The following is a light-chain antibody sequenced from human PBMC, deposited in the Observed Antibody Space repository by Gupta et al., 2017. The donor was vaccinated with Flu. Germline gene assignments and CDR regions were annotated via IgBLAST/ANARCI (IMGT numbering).Light chain of an antibody. CDR1: SGSLANNY. CDR3: HSYASNNHWV. V-gene: IGLV6-57*03. CDR2: ESD. J-gene: IGLJ3*02. Sequence: NFTVPQSHSVSESPGKTVTISCSRSSGSLANNYVQWYQQRPGNAPTTVIYESDQRPSGVPDRFSGSIDSSSDSVSLTMSELRTEDEADCYGHSYASNNHWVFGGGTKLTVL.